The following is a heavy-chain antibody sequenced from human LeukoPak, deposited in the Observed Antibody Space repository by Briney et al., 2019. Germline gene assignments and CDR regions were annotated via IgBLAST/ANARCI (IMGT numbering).Heavy chain of an antibody. CDR2: INHSGST. CDR3: ASRGYSYGLRRDVDY. V-gene: IGHV4-34*01. CDR1: GGSFSGYY. J-gene: IGHJ4*02. Sequence: EPSETLSLTCAVYGGSFSGYYWSWIRQPPGKGLEWIGEINHSGSTNYNPSLKSRVTISVDTSKNQFSLKLSSVTAADTAVYYCASRGYSYGLRRDVDYWGQGTLVTVSS. D-gene: IGHD5-18*01.